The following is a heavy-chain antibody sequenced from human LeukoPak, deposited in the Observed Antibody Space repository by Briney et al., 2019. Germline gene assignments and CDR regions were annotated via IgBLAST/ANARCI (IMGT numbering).Heavy chain of an antibody. J-gene: IGHJ4*02. Sequence: GGSLRLSCTVSGFTVSSNSMSWVRQAPGKGLEWVSFIYSGGNTHNSDSVKGRFTISRDNSKNTLYLQMNSLRAVDTAVYYCARRAGDYSHPYDYWGQGTLVTVSS. V-gene: IGHV3-53*01. CDR3: ARRAGDYSHPYDY. CDR2: IYSGGNT. D-gene: IGHD3-22*01. CDR1: GFTVSSNS.